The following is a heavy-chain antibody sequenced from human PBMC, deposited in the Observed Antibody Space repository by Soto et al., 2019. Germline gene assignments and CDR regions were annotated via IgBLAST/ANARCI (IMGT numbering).Heavy chain of an antibody. J-gene: IGHJ5*02. D-gene: IGHD3-9*01. V-gene: IGHV4-39*01. CDR2: IYYSGST. CDR1: GGSISSSSYY. CDR3: ARQYYDILTGYSLNWFDP. Sequence: SETLSLTCTVSGGSISSSSYYWGWIRQPPGKGLEWIGSIYYSGSTYYNPSLKSRVTISVDTSKNQFSLKLSSVTAADTAVYYCARQYYDILTGYSLNWFDPWGQGTLVTVSS.